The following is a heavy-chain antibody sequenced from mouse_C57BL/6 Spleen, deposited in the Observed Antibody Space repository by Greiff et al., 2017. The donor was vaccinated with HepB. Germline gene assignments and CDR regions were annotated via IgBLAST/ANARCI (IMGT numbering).Heavy chain of an antibody. CDR1: GYTFTDYY. CDR2: INPNNGGT. Sequence: VQLQQSGPELVKPGASVKISCKASGYTFTDYYMNWVKQSHGKSLEWIGDINPNNGGTSYNQKFKGKATLTVDKSSSTAYMELRSLTSEDSAVYYCASLYDYGDYWGQGTTLTVSS. D-gene: IGHD2-4*01. V-gene: IGHV1-26*01. J-gene: IGHJ2*01. CDR3: ASLYDYGDY.